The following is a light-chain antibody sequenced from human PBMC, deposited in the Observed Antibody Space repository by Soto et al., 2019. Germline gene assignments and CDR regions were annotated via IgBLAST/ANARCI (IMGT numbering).Light chain of an antibody. J-gene: IGKJ1*01. V-gene: IGKV3-15*01. CDR2: GAS. CDR3: QQSNSWPRT. CDR1: QSVTSN. Sequence: EIVMTQSPSTLSVSPGERATLSCRASQSVTSNLAWYQQKPGQAPRLLIYGASTRASGIPARFSGSGSGTDFTLTISSLQSEDFAVYYCQQSNSWPRTFGQGTKVDIK.